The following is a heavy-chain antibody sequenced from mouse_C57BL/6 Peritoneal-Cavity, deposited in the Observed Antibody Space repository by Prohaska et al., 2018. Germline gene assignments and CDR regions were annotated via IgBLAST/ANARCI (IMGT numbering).Heavy chain of an antibody. J-gene: IGHJ1*03. Sequence: EVQLLETGGGLVQPGGSRGLSCEGSGFTFSGFWMSWVRQTPGKTLEWIGDINSDGSAINYAPSIKDRFTIFRNNDKSTLYLQMSNVRSEDTATYFCMRYGNYWYVDVLGTGTTGTVSS. CDR1: GFTFSGFW. D-gene: IGHD2-1*01. V-gene: IGHV11-2*01. CDR3: MRYGNYWYVDV. CDR2: INSDGSAI.